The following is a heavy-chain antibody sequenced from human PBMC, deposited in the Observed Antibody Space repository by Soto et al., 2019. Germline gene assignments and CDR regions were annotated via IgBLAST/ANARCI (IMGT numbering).Heavy chain of an antibody. J-gene: IGHJ6*03. D-gene: IGHD3-3*01. Sequence: PSETLSLTCTVSGGSISSSSYYWGWIRQPPGKGLEWIGSIYYSGSTYYNSSLKSRVTISVDTSKNQFSLKLSSVTAADTAVYYCARQGILEWLPGHYYYMDVWGKGTTVTVS. CDR3: ARQGILEWLPGHYYYMDV. CDR1: GGSISSSSYY. V-gene: IGHV4-39*01. CDR2: IYYSGST.